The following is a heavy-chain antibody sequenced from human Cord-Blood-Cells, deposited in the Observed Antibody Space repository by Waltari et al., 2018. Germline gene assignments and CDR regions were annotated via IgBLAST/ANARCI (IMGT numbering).Heavy chain of an antibody. CDR3: AKSNYFDY. CDR1: GFTFSSYG. J-gene: IGHJ4*02. Sequence: QVQLVESGGGVVQPGRSLRLSCAASGFTFSSYGMHWVRQAPGKGLEWVAVISYDVSNKYNADSVKGRFTISRDNSKNTLYLQMNSLRAEDTAVYYCAKSNYFDYWGQGSLVTVSS. CDR2: ISYDVSNK. V-gene: IGHV3-30*18.